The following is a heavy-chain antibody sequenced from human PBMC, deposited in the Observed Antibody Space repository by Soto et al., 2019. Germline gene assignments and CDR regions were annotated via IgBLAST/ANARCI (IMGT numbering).Heavy chain of an antibody. CDR2: VYHNGLT. Sequence: QVQLQESGPGLVKPSGTLSLTCVVSGDSITSNVWWSWVRQPPGKGLEWIGEVYHNGLTNYNSSLRSRVTMSVDTSKTQFSLKVTSVTAADTAIYYCARDVAVPGESDRFDYWGQGILVTVSS. J-gene: IGHJ4*02. CDR1: GDSITSNVW. D-gene: IGHD6-19*01. CDR3: ARDVAVPGESDRFDY. V-gene: IGHV4-4*02.